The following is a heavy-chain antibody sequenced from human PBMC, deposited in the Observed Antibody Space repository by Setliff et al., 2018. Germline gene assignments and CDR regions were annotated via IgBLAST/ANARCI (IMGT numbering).Heavy chain of an antibody. CDR3: ARSQWDGLWFKELLSN. V-gene: IGHV1-18*01. CDR2: ISTYNGHT. D-gene: IGHD3-10*01. CDR1: DYILTSYG. Sequence: ASVKVSCKPSDYILTSYGLSWVRQAPGQGLDWMGWISTYNGHTNYAQKLQGRVTMTTDTSTRTAYMELRSLRSDDTAVYYCARSQWDGLWFKELLSNWGQGTLVTVSS. J-gene: IGHJ4*02.